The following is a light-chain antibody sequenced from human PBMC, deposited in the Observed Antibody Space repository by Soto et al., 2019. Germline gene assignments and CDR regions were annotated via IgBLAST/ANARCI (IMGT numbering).Light chain of an antibody. J-gene: IGKJ1*01. CDR1: QSVYSW. Sequence: DIQLTQSPSTLSASVGDRVAITFRASQSVYSWLAWYQQKPGKAPKLLIYKASNLESGVPSRFSGSGSETEFTLTINSLQPDDFATYYCQQYNHYWTFGQGTKVDIK. CDR3: QQYNHYWT. CDR2: KAS. V-gene: IGKV1-5*03.